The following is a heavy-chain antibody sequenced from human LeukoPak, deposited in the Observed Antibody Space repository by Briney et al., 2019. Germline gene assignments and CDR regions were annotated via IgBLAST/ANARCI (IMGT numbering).Heavy chain of an antibody. Sequence: GSLRLSCAASGFTFSDYYMSWIRQAPGKGLEWVSYISSSSSYTNYADSVKGRFTISRDNSKNSLYLQMNSLRAEDTAVYFCARDHSEPGVNLDSWGQGTLVTVSS. D-gene: IGHD1-14*01. CDR3: ARDHSEPGVNLDS. CDR2: ISSSSSYT. V-gene: IGHV3-11*05. CDR1: GFTFSDYY. J-gene: IGHJ4*02.